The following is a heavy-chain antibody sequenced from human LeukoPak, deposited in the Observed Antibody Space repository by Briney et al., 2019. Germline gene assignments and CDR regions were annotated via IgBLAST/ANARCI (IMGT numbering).Heavy chain of an antibody. CDR3: ARVGRLDYGDYLAH. J-gene: IGHJ4*02. CDR2: INTNTGSP. V-gene: IGHV7-4-1*02. Sequence: GASVKVSCKASGYTFTGYYMHWVRQAPGQGLEWMGWINTNTGSPTYAQAYAGRFVFSLDTSITTAYLQISSLRSADTAVYYCARVGRLDYGDYLAHWGPGNRITVSS. CDR1: GYTFTGYY. D-gene: IGHD4-17*01.